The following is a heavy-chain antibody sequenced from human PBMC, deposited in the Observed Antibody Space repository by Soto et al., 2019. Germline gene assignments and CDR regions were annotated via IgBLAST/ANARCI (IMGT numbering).Heavy chain of an antibody. CDR1: GGTIGDLGDY. CDR2: IYYSGST. Sequence: SQTQCLTWTVSGGTIGDLGDYRSLNRKHPGKGLEWIGYIYYSGSTYYNPSLKSRVTISVDTSKNQFSLKLSSVTAADTAVYYCARGLNLGYCSSTSCRNYYYYYYMDVWGKGTTVTVSS. D-gene: IGHD2-2*01. V-gene: IGHV4-31*02. CDR3: ARGLNLGYCSSTSCRNYYYYYYMDV. J-gene: IGHJ6*03.